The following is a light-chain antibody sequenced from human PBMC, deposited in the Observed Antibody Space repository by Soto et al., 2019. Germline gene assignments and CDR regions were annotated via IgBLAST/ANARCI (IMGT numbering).Light chain of an antibody. CDR2: AAS. V-gene: IGKV1-39*01. Sequence: DLQMTQSPSSLSASVGDRVTITCRTSQSISYYLNWFQQKPGKAPKLLIYAASSLRSGVPSRFSGTGSGTDFTLIISSLQPDDSATYYCQQSYSSPRAFGQGTKVEIK. J-gene: IGKJ1*01. CDR1: QSISYY. CDR3: QQSYSSPRA.